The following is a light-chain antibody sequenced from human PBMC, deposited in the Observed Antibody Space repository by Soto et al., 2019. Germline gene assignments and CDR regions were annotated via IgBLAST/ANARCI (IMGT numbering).Light chain of an antibody. CDR2: DVS. CDR1: SSDVGGYNY. CDR3: RSYTSSSTYV. Sequence: QSVLTQTASVSGSPGQSITISCTGTSSDVGGYNYVSWYQQYPGKAPKLMIYDVSNRPSGVSNRFSGSKSGNTASLTISGLQAEDEADYYCRSYTSSSTYVFGTGTKLTVL. V-gene: IGLV2-14*01. J-gene: IGLJ1*01.